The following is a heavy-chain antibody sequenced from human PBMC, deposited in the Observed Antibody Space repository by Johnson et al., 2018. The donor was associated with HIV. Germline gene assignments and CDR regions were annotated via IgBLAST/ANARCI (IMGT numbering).Heavy chain of an antibody. V-gene: IGHV3-23*04. CDR3: AKDPPPNYNFWSGYPRSDV. Sequence: VQLVESGGGLVQPGGSLRLSCAASGFTFSSYAMSWVRQAPGKGLEWVSAISGSGGSTYYADSVKGRFTISRDNSKNTLYLQMNSLRAEDTAVYYCAKDPPPNYNFWSGYPRSDVWGQGTMVTVSS. J-gene: IGHJ3*01. D-gene: IGHD3-3*01. CDR2: ISGSGGST. CDR1: GFTFSSYA.